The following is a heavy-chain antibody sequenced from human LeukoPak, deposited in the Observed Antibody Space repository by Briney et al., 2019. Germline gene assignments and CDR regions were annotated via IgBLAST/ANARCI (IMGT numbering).Heavy chain of an antibody. CDR1: GGTFSSYA. J-gene: IGHJ4*02. D-gene: IGHD1-26*01. V-gene: IGHV1-69*04. CDR2: IIPILGIA. Sequence: GASVKVSCKASGGTFSSYASSWVRQAPGQGLEWMGRIIPILGIANYAQKFQGRVTITADKSTSTAYMELSSLRSEDTAVYYCARGPLVGATVRALDYWGQGTLVTVSS. CDR3: ARGPLVGATVRALDY.